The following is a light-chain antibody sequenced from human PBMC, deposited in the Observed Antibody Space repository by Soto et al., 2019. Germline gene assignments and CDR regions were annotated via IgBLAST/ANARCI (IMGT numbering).Light chain of an antibody. V-gene: IGLV1-44*01. CDR2: SNN. CDR1: SSNIGSNT. J-gene: IGLJ1*01. Sequence: QSVLTQPPSASGTPGQRVAISCSGSSSNIGSNTVNWYQQFPETAPKLLIYSNNQRPSGVPDRFSGSKSGTSASLAISGLQSEDEAGYYCAAWDDSLNGFYVFGTGTKLTVL. CDR3: AAWDDSLNGFYV.